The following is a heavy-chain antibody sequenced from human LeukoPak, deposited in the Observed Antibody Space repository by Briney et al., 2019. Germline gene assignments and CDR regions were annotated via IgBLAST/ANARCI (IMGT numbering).Heavy chain of an antibody. CDR2: IWYDGSNK. CDR3: ARPSHSSSWYEIDY. V-gene: IGHV3-33*08. J-gene: IGHJ4*02. CDR1: GFTFSSYA. Sequence: GGSLRLSCAASGFTFSSYAMHWVRQAPGKGLEWVAVIWYDGSNKYYADSVKGRFTISRDNSKNTLYLQMNSLRAEDTAVYYCARPSHSSSWYEIDYWGQGTLVTVSS. D-gene: IGHD6-13*01.